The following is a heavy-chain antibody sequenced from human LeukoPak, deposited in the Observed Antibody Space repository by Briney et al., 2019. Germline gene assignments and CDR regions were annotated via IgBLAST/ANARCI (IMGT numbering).Heavy chain of an antibody. CDR2: ISYDGSNK. Sequence: PGGSLRLSCAASGFTFSSYAMHWVRQAPGKGLEWVAVISYDGSNKYYADSVKGRFTISRDNSKNTLYLQMNSLRAEDTAVYYCARATRNFWSGYSDAFDIWGQGTMVTVSS. CDR3: ARATRNFWSGYSDAFDI. CDR1: GFTFSSYA. D-gene: IGHD3-3*01. J-gene: IGHJ3*02. V-gene: IGHV3-30-3*01.